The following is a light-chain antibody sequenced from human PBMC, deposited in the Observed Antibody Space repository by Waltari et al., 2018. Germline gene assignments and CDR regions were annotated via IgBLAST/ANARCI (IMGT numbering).Light chain of an antibody. Sequence: DVVLAQSPLSLPVTLGQPASISCRSSQSLVYTDGNTYLNWFQQRPGQSPRRLISYVSNRDSGVPDRFSCSGSGTDFTLEISRVEAEDVGVYYCMQSRLWPWTLGQGTTVEIK. J-gene: IGKJ1*01. CDR2: YVS. V-gene: IGKV2-30*01. CDR3: MQSRLWPWT. CDR1: QSLVYTDGNTY.